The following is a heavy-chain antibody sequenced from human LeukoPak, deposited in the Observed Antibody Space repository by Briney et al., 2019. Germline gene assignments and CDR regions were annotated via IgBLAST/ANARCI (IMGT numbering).Heavy chain of an antibody. J-gene: IGHJ4*02. CDR2: ISAYNGNT. CDR3: ARDYYYDSSGYYKTTDY. D-gene: IGHD3-22*01. Sequence: ASVKVSCKASGYTFTSYGISWVRQAPGQGLEWMGWISAYNGNTNYAQKLQGRVTMTTDTSTSTAYMELRSLRSDDTAVYYCARDYYYDSSGYYKTTDYWGQGTLVTVPS. CDR1: GYTFTSYG. V-gene: IGHV1-18*01.